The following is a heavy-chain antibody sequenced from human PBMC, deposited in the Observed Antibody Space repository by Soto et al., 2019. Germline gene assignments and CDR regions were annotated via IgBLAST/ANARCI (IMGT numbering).Heavy chain of an antibody. V-gene: IGHV1-3*01. D-gene: IGHD2-15*01. CDR2: INAGNGNT. CDR1: GYTFTSYA. Sequence: GASVKVSCKASGYTFTSYAMHWVRQAPGQRLEWMGWINAGNGNTKYSQKFQGRVTITRDTSASTAYMELSSLRSEDTAVYYCARERTPIVVVVAATRIVFAPWGQGTLVTVSS. J-gene: IGHJ5*02. CDR3: ARERTPIVVVVAATRIVFAP.